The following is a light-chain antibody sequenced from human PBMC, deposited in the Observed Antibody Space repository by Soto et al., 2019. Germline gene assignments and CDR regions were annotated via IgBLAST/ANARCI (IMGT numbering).Light chain of an antibody. J-gene: IGKJ5*01. CDR3: QQYNNWHPIT. Sequence: EIVMTQSPATLSVSPGERATLSCRASQSVSSNLAWYQQKPGQAPRLLIYGASTRATGIPARFSGSGSGTEFTLTISILKSEDFAVYYCQQYNNWHPITFGQVTRLEIK. CDR1: QSVSSN. V-gene: IGKV3-15*01. CDR2: GAS.